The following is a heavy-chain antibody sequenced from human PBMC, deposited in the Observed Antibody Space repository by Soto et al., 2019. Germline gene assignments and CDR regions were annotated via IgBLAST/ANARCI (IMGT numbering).Heavy chain of an antibody. CDR3: ANSRQQWLKEKWFDL. V-gene: IGHV3-23*01. CDR1: GFTFSSYA. Sequence: GGSLRLSCAASGFTFSSYAMSWVRQAPGKGLEWVSAISGSGGSTYYADSVKGRFTISRDNSKNTLYLQMNSLKAEDTAVYYCANSRQQWLKEKWFDLWGQGSLVTVSS. D-gene: IGHD6-19*01. CDR2: ISGSGGST. J-gene: IGHJ5*02.